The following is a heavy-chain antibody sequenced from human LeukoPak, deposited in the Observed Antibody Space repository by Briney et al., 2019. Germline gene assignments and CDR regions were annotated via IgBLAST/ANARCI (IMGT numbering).Heavy chain of an antibody. Sequence: ASVKVSCKASGYTFTSYAMHWVRQAPGQRLEWMGWINAGNGNTKYSQKFQGRVTITRDTSASTAYMELSSLRSEDTAVYYCARDTAMALDGNFDYWGQGTLVTVSS. CDR3: ARDTAMALDGNFDY. D-gene: IGHD5-18*01. V-gene: IGHV1-3*01. CDR1: GYTFTSYA. J-gene: IGHJ4*02. CDR2: INAGNGNT.